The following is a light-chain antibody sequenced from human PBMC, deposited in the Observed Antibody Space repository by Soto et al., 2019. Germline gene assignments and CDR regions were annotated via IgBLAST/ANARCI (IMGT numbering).Light chain of an antibody. CDR3: SSYTSSSTLRWV. V-gene: IGLV2-14*01. CDR2: EVS. CDR1: SSDVGGYNY. Sequence: QSALTQPASVSGSPGQSITISCTGTSSDVGGYNYVSWYQQQPGKAPKLMIYEVSNRPSGVSNRFSGSKSGNTASLTISGLHAEDEADYYCSSYTSSSTLRWVFGGGTKVTVL. J-gene: IGLJ3*02.